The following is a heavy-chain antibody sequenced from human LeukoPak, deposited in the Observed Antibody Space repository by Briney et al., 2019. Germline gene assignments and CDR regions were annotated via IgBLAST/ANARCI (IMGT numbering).Heavy chain of an antibody. V-gene: IGHV1-69*06. D-gene: IGHD6-6*01. CDR1: GGTFSSYA. CDR2: IIPIFGTA. Sequence: GASVKVSCKASGGTFSSYAISWVRQAPGQGLEWMGGIIPIFGTANYAQKFQGRVTITADKSTSTAYMELSSLRSEDTAVYYCARVRAARVYYYYYMDVWGKGTTVTVSS. CDR3: ARVRAARVYYYYYMDV. J-gene: IGHJ6*03.